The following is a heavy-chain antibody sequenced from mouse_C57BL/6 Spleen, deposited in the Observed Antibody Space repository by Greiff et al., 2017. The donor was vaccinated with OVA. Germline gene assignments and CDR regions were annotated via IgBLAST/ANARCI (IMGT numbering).Heavy chain of an antibody. CDR1: GYAFSSYW. CDR2: IYPGDGDT. CDR3: ARRTTGGAWEFDY. V-gene: IGHV1-80*01. Sequence: QVQLQQSGAELVKPGASVKLSCKASGYAFSSYWMNWVKQRPGQGLEWIGQIYPGDGDTNYNGKFKGKATLTADKSSSTAYMQLRSLTSEDSAVYFCARRTTGGAWEFDYWGQGTTLTVSS. J-gene: IGHJ2*01. D-gene: IGHD1-1*01.